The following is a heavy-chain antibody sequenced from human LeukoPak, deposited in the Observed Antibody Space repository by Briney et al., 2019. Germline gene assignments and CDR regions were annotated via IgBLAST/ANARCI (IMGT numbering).Heavy chain of an antibody. CDR2: IYYSGST. Sequence: SETLSLTCTVSGGSISSYYWSWIRQPPGKGLKWIGYIYYSGSTNYNPSLKSRVTISVDTSKNQFSLKLSSVTAADTAVYYCARAIEYSSSWFDPWGQGTLVTVSS. D-gene: IGHD6-6*01. V-gene: IGHV4-59*01. CDR3: ARAIEYSSSWFDP. J-gene: IGHJ5*02. CDR1: GGSISSYY.